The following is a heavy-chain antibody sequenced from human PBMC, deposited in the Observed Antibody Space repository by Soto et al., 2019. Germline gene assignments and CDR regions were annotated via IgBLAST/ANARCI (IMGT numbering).Heavy chain of an antibody. Sequence: EVQLVESGGGLVKPGGSLRLSCAASGFTFSSYSMNWVRQAPGKGLEWVSSISSSSSDIYYADSVQGRFTISRDNAKNSLYLQMNSLRAGDTAMYYCASDQPGYSYGYGLGYWGQGTLVTVSS. CDR1: GFTFSSYS. CDR2: ISSSSSDI. V-gene: IGHV3-21*01. CDR3: ASDQPGYSYGYGLGY. J-gene: IGHJ4*02. D-gene: IGHD5-18*01.